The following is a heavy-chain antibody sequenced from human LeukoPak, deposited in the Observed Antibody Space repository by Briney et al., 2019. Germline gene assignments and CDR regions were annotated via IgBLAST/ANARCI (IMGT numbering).Heavy chain of an antibody. Sequence: SETLSLTCTVSGGSITGYYWSWIRQPPGKGLEWIGYIYYSGSTYYNPSLKSRVTISVDTSKNQFSLKLSSVTAADTAVYYCARGTEQQLVPPLGYFDYWGQGTLVTVSS. CDR3: ARGTEQQLVPPLGYFDY. CDR1: GGSITGYY. CDR2: IYYSGST. J-gene: IGHJ4*02. D-gene: IGHD6-13*01. V-gene: IGHV4-30-4*01.